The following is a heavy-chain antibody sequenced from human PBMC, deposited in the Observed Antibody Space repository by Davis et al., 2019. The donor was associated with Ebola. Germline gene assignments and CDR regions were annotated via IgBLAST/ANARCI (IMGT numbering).Heavy chain of an antibody. J-gene: IGHJ6*02. D-gene: IGHD4-17*01. V-gene: IGHV4-34*01. CDR1: GGSFSGYY. Sequence: SETLSLTCAVYGGSFSGYYWSWIRQPPGKGLEWIGEISHSGSTNYNPSLKSRVTLSVDTSKNQFSLKLSSVTAADTAVYYCARGNYGDYIVLYYYNMDGWGQGTTVTVSS. CDR2: ISHSGST. CDR3: ARGNYGDYIVLYYYNMDG.